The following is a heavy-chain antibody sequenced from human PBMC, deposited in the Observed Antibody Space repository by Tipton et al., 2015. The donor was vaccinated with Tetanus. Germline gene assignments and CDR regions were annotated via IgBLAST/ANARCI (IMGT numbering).Heavy chain of an antibody. D-gene: IGHD3-10*01. CDR2: ISSTGNPR. V-gene: IGHV3-48*01. CDR3: VAGGAFDY. J-gene: IGHJ4*02. Sequence: SLRLSCTASGFTFSDYSMNWVRQAPGKGLEWVSYISSTGNPRYYADFEQGRFTISRDSAKNSLYLEMRSLRAEDTAVYYCVAGGAFDYWGQGTLVAVSS. CDR1: GFTFSDYS.